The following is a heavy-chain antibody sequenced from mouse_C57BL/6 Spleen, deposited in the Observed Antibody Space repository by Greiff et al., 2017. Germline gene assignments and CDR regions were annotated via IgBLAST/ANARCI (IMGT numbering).Heavy chain of an antibody. CDR2: ISSGSSTI. Sequence: EVKLMESGGGLVKPGGSLKLSCAASGFTFSDYGMHWVRQAPEKGLEWVAYISSGSSTIYYADTVKGRFTISRDNAKNPLFLQMTSLRSEDTAMYYCARHDGYYGAMDYWGQGTSVTVSS. D-gene: IGHD2-3*01. CDR3: ARHDGYYGAMDY. CDR1: GFTFSDYG. V-gene: IGHV5-17*01. J-gene: IGHJ4*01.